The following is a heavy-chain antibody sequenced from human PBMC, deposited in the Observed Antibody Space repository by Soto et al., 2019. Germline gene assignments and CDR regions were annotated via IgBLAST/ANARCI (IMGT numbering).Heavy chain of an antibody. V-gene: IGHV4-4*03. D-gene: IGHD6-13*01. J-gene: IGHJ4*02. CDR1: GASISNTDW. Sequence: QVQLQESGPGLVEPPGTLSLTCAVSGASISNTDWWSWVRQRPGKGLEWIGEIYHSGTTNCDPSLKSRVTISLDKSKSQFSLKLTSVTAADTAVYYCAIPGAGDFDYWGQGTLVTVSS. CDR2: IYHSGTT. CDR3: AIPGAGDFDY.